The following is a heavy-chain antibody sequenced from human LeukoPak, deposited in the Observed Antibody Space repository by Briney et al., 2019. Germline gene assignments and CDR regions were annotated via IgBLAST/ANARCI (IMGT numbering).Heavy chain of an antibody. D-gene: IGHD1-26*01. J-gene: IGHJ4*02. V-gene: IGHV1-69*04. CDR1: GGTFSSYA. CDR2: IIPILGIA. CDR3: ARDVGATPFDY. Sequence: ASVKVSCKASGGTFSSYAISWVRQAPGQGLEWMGRIIPILGIANYAQKFQGRVTITAGKSTSTAYMELSSLRSEDTAVYYCARDVGATPFDYWGQGTLVTVSS.